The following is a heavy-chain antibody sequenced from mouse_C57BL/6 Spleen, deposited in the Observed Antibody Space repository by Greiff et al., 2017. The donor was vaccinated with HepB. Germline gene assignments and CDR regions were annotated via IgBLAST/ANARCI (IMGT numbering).Heavy chain of an antibody. V-gene: IGHV1-55*01. D-gene: IGHD2-3*01. CDR2: IYPGSGST. CDR1: GYTFTSYW. J-gene: IGHJ2*01. Sequence: QVHVKQPGAELVKPGASVKMSCKASGYTFTSYWITWVKQRPGQGLEWIGDIYPGSGSTNYNEKFKSKATLTVDTSSSTAYMQLSSLTSEDSAVYYCARRGVYDGYYFYYFDYWGQGTTLTVSS. CDR3: ARRGVYDGYYFYYFDY.